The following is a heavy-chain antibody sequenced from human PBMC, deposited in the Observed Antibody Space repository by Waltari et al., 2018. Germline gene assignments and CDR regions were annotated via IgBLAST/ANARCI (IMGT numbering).Heavy chain of an antibody. D-gene: IGHD4-17*01. CDR3: ARPKFYHGDYPAGIDV. CDR2: ISYDGEKK. CDR1: RVDA. V-gene: IGHV3-30*07. Sequence: QVQLVQSGGGVVQPGGALRLACADSRVDAIQWSRQTPCKSLEWLALISYDGEKKFYADSVQGRFTVSRDNSNSTLYLQMNSLRAEDTGIYYCARPKFYHGDYPAGIDVWGQGTTVTVSS. J-gene: IGHJ6*02.